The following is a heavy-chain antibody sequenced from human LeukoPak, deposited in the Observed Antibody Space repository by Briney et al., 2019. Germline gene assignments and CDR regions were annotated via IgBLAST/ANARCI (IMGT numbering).Heavy chain of an antibody. V-gene: IGHV3-30*02. CDR1: GFTVGGTY. J-gene: IGHJ5*01. D-gene: IGHD3-3*01. CDR3: AKGGRITLFGVVDS. CDR2: LRYDGSNA. Sequence: GGSLRLSCAASGFTVGGTYMSWVRQAPGKGPEWVAFLRYDGSNAYYSDSVKGRFTISRDNSRNTVHLEMNRLRPEDTAVYYCAKGGRITLFGVVDSWGQGTLVTVSS.